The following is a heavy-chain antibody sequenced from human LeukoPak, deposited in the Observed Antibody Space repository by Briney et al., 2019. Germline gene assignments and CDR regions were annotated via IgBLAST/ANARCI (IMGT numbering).Heavy chain of an antibody. V-gene: IGHV3-48*01. CDR1: GFTFSSYS. CDR3: ARTTYRDAFDI. J-gene: IGHJ3*02. CDR2: ISSSSSTI. D-gene: IGHD1-1*01. Sequence: GGSLRLSCAASGFTFSSYSMNWVRQAPGKGLEWVSYISSSSSTIYYADSVKGRFTIPRDNAKNSLYLQMNSLRAEDTAVYYCARTTYRDAFDIWGQGTMVTVSS.